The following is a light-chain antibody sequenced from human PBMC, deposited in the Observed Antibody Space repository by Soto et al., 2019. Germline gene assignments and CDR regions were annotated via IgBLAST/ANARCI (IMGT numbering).Light chain of an antibody. V-gene: IGKV1-39*01. CDR1: QSINSY. J-gene: IGKJ5*01. Sequence: QSPSSLSASVGDTFTITCRASQSINSYLNWYQQKPGKAPKLLIYAASSLQSGVPSRFSGSGSGTDFTLTISSLQPEDFETYYCQQSYSNPITFGQGTRLEIK. CDR2: AAS. CDR3: QQSYSNPIT.